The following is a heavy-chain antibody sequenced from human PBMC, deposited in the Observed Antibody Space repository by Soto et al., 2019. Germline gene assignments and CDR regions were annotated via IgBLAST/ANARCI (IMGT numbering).Heavy chain of an antibody. CDR3: ARDAASHCSERGCFGAYGDFEI. V-gene: IGHV1-69*06. CDR1: GSTFSSHA. D-gene: IGHD2-15*01. J-gene: IGHJ2*01. Sequence: QVQLVQSGPEVKKPGSSVKISCKPSGSTFSSHAYSWVRQAPGQRLEWMGGIIPIFGPANYAQTFQDRVTISADKSKSPVTMERGSLRSNDAAVYYWARDAASHCSERGCFGAYGDFEIWGRGTLVTVSS. CDR2: IIPIFGPA.